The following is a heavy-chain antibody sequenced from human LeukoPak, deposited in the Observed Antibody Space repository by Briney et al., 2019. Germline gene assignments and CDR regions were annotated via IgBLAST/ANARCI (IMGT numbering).Heavy chain of an antibody. CDR2: IWYDGSNK. Sequence: GGSLRLSCAASGFTFSSYGMHWVRQAPGKGLEWVAVIWYDGSNKYYADSVKGRFAISRDNSKNTLYLQMNSLRAEDTAVYYCARDGGYKAFDYWGQGTLVTVSS. CDR1: GFTFSSYG. CDR3: ARDGGYKAFDY. J-gene: IGHJ4*02. V-gene: IGHV3-33*01. D-gene: IGHD3-10*01.